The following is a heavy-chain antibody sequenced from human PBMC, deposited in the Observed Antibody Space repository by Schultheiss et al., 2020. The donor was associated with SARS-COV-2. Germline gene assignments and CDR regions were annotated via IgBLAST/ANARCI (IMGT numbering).Heavy chain of an antibody. Sequence: GESLKISCAASGFTFSSYGMHWVRQAPGKGLEWVAVISYDGSNKYYADSVKGRFTISRDNAKNSLYLQMNSLRAEDTAVYYCARDPGGFGAYYFDYWGQGTLVTVSS. CDR3: ARDPGGFGAYYFDY. CDR2: ISYDGSNK. D-gene: IGHD3-10*01. J-gene: IGHJ4*02. CDR1: GFTFSSYG. V-gene: IGHV3-33*05.